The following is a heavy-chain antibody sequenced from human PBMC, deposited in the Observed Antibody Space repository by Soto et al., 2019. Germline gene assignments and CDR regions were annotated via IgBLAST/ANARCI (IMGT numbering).Heavy chain of an antibody. J-gene: IGHJ3*01. CDR3: ARERHLNSPSDAFDL. D-gene: IGHD1-7*01. Sequence: QVHLVQSGAEVKKPGASVKVSCMASGYNFIAQNIHWVRQAPGLGLEWMGKMNPNCGGSDYAQELQGRVTVTRDTSISTVYMELTTLKSDDTAVYYCARERHLNSPSDAFDLWGQGTMVIVSS. CDR2: MNPNCGGS. CDR1: GYNFIAQN. V-gene: IGHV1-2*02.